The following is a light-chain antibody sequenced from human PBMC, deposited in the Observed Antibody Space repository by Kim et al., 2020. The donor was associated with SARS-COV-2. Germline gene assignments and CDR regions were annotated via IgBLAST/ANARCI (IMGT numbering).Light chain of an antibody. CDR3: GTCDSSLSAGV. V-gene: IGLV1-51*01. CDR2: DNN. J-gene: IGLJ3*02. CDR1: SSNIGNNY. Sequence: QSVLTQPPSVSAAPGQKVTISCSGSSSNIGNNYVSWYQQLPATAPQLLIYDNNNRPSGIPDRFSGSTSSTSATLGITGLQTEDEADYYYGTCDSSLSAGVFGRGTQLTVL.